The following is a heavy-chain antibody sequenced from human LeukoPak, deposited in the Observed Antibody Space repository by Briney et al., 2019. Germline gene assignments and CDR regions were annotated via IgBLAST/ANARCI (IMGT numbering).Heavy chain of an antibody. Sequence: SETLSLTCTVSGDSISSSGNYWGWIRQPPGKGLEWIGSIYYSGSTYYNPSLKSRVTISVDTSKNQFSLQLNSVTPEDTAVYYCAREVGDQSYYYYYYMDVWGKGTTVTISS. CDR1: GDSISSSGNY. CDR3: AREVGDQSYYYYYYMDV. J-gene: IGHJ6*03. V-gene: IGHV4-39*07. CDR2: IYYSGST.